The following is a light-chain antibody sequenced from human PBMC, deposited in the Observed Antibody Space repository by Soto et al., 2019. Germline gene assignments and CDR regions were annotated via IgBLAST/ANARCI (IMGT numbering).Light chain of an antibody. CDR2: DSS. J-gene: IGKJ3*01. CDR1: QSVGNY. CDR3: QQRADWPPA. V-gene: IGKV3-11*01. Sequence: EIMSTQSPATLSFSSGERPTLSCRASQSVGNYLAWYQQTPGQAPRLLIYDSSNRATGIPARFSGSGSGTDFTLPISSLEPEHFAPYYRQQRADWPPAFGPGTKGDIK.